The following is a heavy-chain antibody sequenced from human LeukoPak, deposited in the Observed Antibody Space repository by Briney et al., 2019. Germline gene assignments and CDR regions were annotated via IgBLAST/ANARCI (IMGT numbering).Heavy chain of an antibody. CDR2: IIPVFGTL. CDR3: ARDRGD. D-gene: IGHD3-10*01. J-gene: IGHJ4*02. Sequence: ASVKVSCKASGGTFSSYAISWVRQAPGQGLEWMGGIIPVFGTLHYAQKFQGRVTITADESTTAVFMELSSLRSEDTAMYFCARDRGDWGQGTLATVSS. V-gene: IGHV1-69*13. CDR1: GGTFSSYA.